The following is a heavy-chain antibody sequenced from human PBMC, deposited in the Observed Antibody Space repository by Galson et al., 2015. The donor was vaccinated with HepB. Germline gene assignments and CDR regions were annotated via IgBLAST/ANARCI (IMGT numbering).Heavy chain of an antibody. CDR3: ARDPLGGTLEWLFPLVSRYMDV. CDR2: IKQDGSEK. Sequence: SLRLSCAASGFTFSSYWMSWVRQAPGKGLEWVANIKQDGSEKYYVDSVKGRFTISRDNAKNSLYLQMNSLRAEDTAVYYCARDPLGGTLEWLFPLVSRYMDVWGKGTTVTVSS. D-gene: IGHD3-3*01. J-gene: IGHJ6*03. CDR1: GFTFSSYW. V-gene: IGHV3-7*01.